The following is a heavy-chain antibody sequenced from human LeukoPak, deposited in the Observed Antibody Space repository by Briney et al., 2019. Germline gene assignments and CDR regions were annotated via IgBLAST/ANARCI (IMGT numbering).Heavy chain of an antibody. J-gene: IGHJ4*02. V-gene: IGHV3-30-3*01. D-gene: IGHD6-19*01. Sequence: QTGGSLRLSCAASGFTFSSYAMHWVRQAPGKGLEWVAVISYDGSNKYYADSVKGRFTISRDNSKNTLYLQINSLRPEDTAVYYCARSPLSYSSGLYFFDYWGQGTLVTVSS. CDR1: GFTFSSYA. CDR3: ARSPLSYSSGLYFFDY. CDR2: ISYDGSNK.